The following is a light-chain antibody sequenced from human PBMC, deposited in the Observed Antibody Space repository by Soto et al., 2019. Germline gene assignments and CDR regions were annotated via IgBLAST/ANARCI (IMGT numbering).Light chain of an antibody. J-gene: IGKJ1*01. Sequence: DIQMTQSPSTLSASVGDTVTITCRASQNINNWLAWYQQKPGKAPNLLIYKASSLESGVPLRFSGSGSGTEFTLTISSLQTDDIATYYCQRYGGYWTFGQGTRVEIK. CDR2: KAS. V-gene: IGKV1-5*03. CDR3: QRYGGYWT. CDR1: QNINNW.